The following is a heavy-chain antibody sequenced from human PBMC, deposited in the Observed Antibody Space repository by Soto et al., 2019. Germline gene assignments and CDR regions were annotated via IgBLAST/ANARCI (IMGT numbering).Heavy chain of an antibody. V-gene: IGHV4-59*06. Sequence: PSETLSLTCTVSGGSISSYYWSWIRQHPGKGLEWIGYIYYSGSTYYNPSLKSRVTISVDTSKNQFSLKLSSVTAADTAVYYCARASTIVVVVAATPELNWFDPWGQGTLVTVAS. CDR1: GGSISSYY. CDR3: ARASTIVVVVAATPELNWFDP. CDR2: IYYSGST. D-gene: IGHD2-15*01. J-gene: IGHJ5*02.